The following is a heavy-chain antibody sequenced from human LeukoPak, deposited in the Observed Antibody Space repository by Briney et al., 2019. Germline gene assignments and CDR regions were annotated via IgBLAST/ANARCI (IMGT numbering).Heavy chain of an antibody. V-gene: IGHV6-1*01. J-gene: IGHJ3*02. Sequence: SQTLSLTCAISGDSVSSNSAAWNWIRQSPSRGLEWLGRTYYRSTWYNDYAISVKSRITINPDTSKNQFSLQLNSVTPEDTAVYYCARHPGLSGYLSFGAFDIWGQGTMVTVSS. CDR2: TYYRSTWYN. D-gene: IGHD3-22*01. CDR1: GDSVSSNSAA. CDR3: ARHPGLSGYLSFGAFDI.